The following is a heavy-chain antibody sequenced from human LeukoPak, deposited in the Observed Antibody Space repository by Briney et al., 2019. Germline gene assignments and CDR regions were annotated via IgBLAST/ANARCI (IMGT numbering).Heavy chain of an antibody. CDR1: GGSISSYY. CDR3: AVGYCSGGSCYSPFDY. D-gene: IGHD2-15*01. CDR2: IYYSGST. Sequence: PSETLSLTCTVPGGSISSYYWSWIRQPPGKGLEWIGYIYYSGSTNYNPSLKSRVTISVDTSKNQFSLKLTAVTAAETAVYYCAVGYCSGGSCYSPFDYWGQGTLVTVSS. J-gene: IGHJ4*02. V-gene: IGHV4-59*13.